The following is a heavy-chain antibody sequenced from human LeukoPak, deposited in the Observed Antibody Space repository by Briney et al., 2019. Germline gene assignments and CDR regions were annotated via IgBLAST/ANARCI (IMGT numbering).Heavy chain of an antibody. J-gene: IGHJ4*02. CDR3: ARGLGGATYYDFWSGYYPLYFDY. CDR2: IYCSGST. Sequence: PSETLSLTCTVSGGSISSYYWSWIRQPPGKGLEWIGYIYCSGSTNYNPSLKSRVTISVDTSKNQFSLKLSSVTAADTAVYYCARGLGGATYYDFWSGYYPLYFDYWGQGTLVTVSS. CDR1: GGSISSYY. V-gene: IGHV4-59*01. D-gene: IGHD3-3*01.